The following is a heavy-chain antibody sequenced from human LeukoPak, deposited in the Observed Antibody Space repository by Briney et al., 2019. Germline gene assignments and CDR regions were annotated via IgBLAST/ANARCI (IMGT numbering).Heavy chain of an antibody. CDR3: AKDAGPYSYGYFYYYGMDV. CDR2: ISYDGSNK. J-gene: IGHJ6*02. D-gene: IGHD5-18*01. CDR1: GFTFSSYA. V-gene: IGHV3-30*01. Sequence: GGSLRLSCAASGFTFSSYAMHWVRQAPGKGLEWVAVISYDGSNKYYADSVKGRFTISRDNSKNTLYLQMNSLRAEDTAVYYCAKDAGPYSYGYFYYYGMDVWGQGTTVTVSS.